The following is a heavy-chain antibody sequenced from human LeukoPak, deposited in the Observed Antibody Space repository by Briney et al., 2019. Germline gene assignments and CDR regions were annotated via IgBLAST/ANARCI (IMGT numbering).Heavy chain of an antibody. V-gene: IGHV3-23*01. CDR1: GFIFSSYA. J-gene: IGHJ6*03. CDR2: GGSGGST. Sequence: GGTLRLSCAASGFIFSSYAMSWVRQAPGKGLEWVSYGGSGGSTYYADSVKGRFTVSRDNSKSTLYLQMNSLTAEDTAVYYCAKMRGQYYHSYYMDAWGKGTTVTVSS. CDR3: AKMRGQYYHSYYMDA.